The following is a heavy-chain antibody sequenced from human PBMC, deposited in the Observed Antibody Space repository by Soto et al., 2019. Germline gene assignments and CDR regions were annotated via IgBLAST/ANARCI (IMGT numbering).Heavy chain of an antibody. Sequence: SETLSLTCAVSDFSMSRGYYWGWIRQPPGKGLEWIGSIYHSGHTYYNPSLKSRVTMSVDTSKNQFSLRLTSVTAADTAVYFCARDRNYERRFDPWGQGTLVTVSS. CDR2: IYHSGHT. V-gene: IGHV4-38-2*02. D-gene: IGHD1-7*01. CDR1: DFSMSRGYY. CDR3: ARDRNYERRFDP. J-gene: IGHJ5*02.